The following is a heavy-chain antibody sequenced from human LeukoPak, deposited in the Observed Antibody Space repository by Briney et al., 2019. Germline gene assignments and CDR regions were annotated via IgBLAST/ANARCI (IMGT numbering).Heavy chain of an antibody. D-gene: IGHD3-3*01. CDR3: ARDRFLEWLFDADKFDY. Sequence: GASVKVSCKASGYTFTSYGISWVRQAPGQGLEWMGWISAYNGNTNYAQKLQGRVTMTTDTSTSTAYMELRSLRSDDTAVYYCARDRFLEWLFDADKFDYWGQGTLVTVSS. CDR2: ISAYNGNT. V-gene: IGHV1-18*01. CDR1: GYTFTSYG. J-gene: IGHJ4*02.